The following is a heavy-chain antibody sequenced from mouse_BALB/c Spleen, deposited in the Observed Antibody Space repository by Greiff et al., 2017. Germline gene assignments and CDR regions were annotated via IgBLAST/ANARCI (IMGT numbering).Heavy chain of an antibody. V-gene: IGHV1-4*02. CDR3: ARRGYGNSYFDV. D-gene: IGHD2-10*02. J-gene: IGHJ1*01. CDR1: GYTFTSYT. CDR2: INPSSGYT. Sequence: QVQLQQSAAELARPGASVKMSCKASGYTFTSYTMHWVKQRPGQGLEWIGYINPSSGYTEYNQKFKDKTTLTADKSSSTAYMQLSSLTSEDSAVYYCARRGYGNSYFDVWGAGTTVTVSS.